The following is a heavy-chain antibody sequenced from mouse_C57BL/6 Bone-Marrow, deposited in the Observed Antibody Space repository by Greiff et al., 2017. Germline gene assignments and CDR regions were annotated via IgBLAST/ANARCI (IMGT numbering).Heavy chain of an antibody. CDR1: GYTFTSYT. Sequence: QVQLQQSGAELARPGASVKMSCKASGYTFTSYTMHWVKQRPGQGLEWIGYINPSSGYTKYNQKFKDKATLNADKSSRTAYMQLSSLTSEDSAVYYCARRWVLPWFAYWGQGTLVTVSA. CDR2: INPSSGYT. J-gene: IGHJ3*01. D-gene: IGHD2-3*01. CDR3: ARRWVLPWFAY. V-gene: IGHV1-4*01.